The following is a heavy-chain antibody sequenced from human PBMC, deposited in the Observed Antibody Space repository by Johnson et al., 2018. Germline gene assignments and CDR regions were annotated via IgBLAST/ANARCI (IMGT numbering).Heavy chain of an antibody. Sequence: VQLVESGGGLVQPGGSLRLSCAASGFTVSNKYMSWVRQAPGKGLEWVSVIHSGGSTYYADSVKGRFTIPRDNSKNTLYLQMNSLRAEDTAVYYRANLGHYGDNAFDIWGQGTMVTVSS. J-gene: IGHJ3*02. CDR3: ANLGHYGDNAFDI. D-gene: IGHD4-17*01. V-gene: IGHV3-66*02. CDR1: GFTVSNKY. CDR2: IHSGGST.